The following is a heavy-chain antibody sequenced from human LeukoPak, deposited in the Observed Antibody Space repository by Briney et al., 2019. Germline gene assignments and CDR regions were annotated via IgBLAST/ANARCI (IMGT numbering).Heavy chain of an antibody. CDR2: IYYSGST. J-gene: IGHJ4*02. V-gene: IGHV4-39*07. CDR3: ARDGGGSYPGY. Sequence: SETLSLTCTVSGGSISSSSYYWGWIRQPPGKGLEWIGSIYYSGSTYYNPSLKSRVTISVDTSKNQFSLKLSSVTAADTAVYYCARDGGGSYPGYWGQGTLVTVSS. CDR1: GGSISSSSYY. D-gene: IGHD1-26*01.